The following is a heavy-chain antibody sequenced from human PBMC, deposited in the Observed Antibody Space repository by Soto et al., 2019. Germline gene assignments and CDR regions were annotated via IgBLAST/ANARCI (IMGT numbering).Heavy chain of an antibody. V-gene: IGHV2-5*02. D-gene: IGHD2-2*01. CDR3: ARQAPSCYACDWFDP. Sequence: QITLKESGPTLVKPTQTLTLTCTFSGFSLSTSGVGVGWIRQPPGKALEWLALIYWDDDKRYSPSLRTRLTITKDTSKNQVVLTMTNMDPVDTGTYYCARQAPSCYACDWFDPWGQGTLVTVSS. CDR1: GFSLSTSGVG. J-gene: IGHJ5*02. CDR2: IYWDDDK.